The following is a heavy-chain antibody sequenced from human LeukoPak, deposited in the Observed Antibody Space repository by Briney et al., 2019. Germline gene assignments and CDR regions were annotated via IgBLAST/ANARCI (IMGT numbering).Heavy chain of an antibody. J-gene: IGHJ5*02. D-gene: IGHD3-16*01. CDR2: ISGSGGST. CDR3: AKCVLGDGSVNGSAP. CDR1: GFTFSSYA. V-gene: IGHV3-23*01. Sequence: PGGSLRLSCAASGFTFSSYAMSWVRQAPGKGLEWVSAISGSGGSTYYADSVKGRFTISRDNSKNTLYLQMNSLRAEDTAVYYCAKCVLGDGSVNGSAPGGQGPLVTVSS.